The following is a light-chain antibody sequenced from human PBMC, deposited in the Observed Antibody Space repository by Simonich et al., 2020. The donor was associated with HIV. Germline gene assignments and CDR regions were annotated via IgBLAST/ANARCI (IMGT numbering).Light chain of an antibody. Sequence: DIVMTQSPLSLPVTPGEPASISCRSSQSLLGINGYNYLDWSLQKPGQSPQLLIYLGSNRASGVPDRFSGSGSGTDFTLKISRVEAEDVGVYYCMQALQTPFTFGPGTRVDIK. V-gene: IGKV2-28*01. CDR1: QSLLGINGYNY. CDR2: LGS. J-gene: IGKJ3*01. CDR3: MQALQTPFT.